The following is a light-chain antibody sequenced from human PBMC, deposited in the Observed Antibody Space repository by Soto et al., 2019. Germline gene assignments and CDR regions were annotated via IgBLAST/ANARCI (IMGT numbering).Light chain of an antibody. CDR2: DAS. Sequence: DIQMTQSPSTLSASVGDRVTITCRASQSISSWLAWYQQKTGKAPKLLIYDASSLEGGVPSRFTRSGSGTEFTLPISRLHPDDFATYYCQQYNSRTFCQGTNVQIK. CDR1: QSISSW. V-gene: IGKV1-5*01. J-gene: IGKJ1*01. CDR3: QQYNSRT.